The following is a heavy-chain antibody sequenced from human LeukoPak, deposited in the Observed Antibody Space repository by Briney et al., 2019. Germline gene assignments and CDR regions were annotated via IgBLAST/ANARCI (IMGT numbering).Heavy chain of an antibody. CDR1: GFTFGNYA. D-gene: IGHD3-22*01. CDR2: IRSKAYGGTT. CDR3: ISARLPIAVIHFEY. V-gene: IGHV3-49*04. J-gene: IGHJ4*02. Sequence: PGGSLRLSCAASGFTFGNYAMSWVRQAPGKGLEWVGFIRSKAYGGTTEYAASVKGRFTISKDDSKSIAYMDMNSLKTEDTAVCAKISARLPIAVIHFEYWGQGTLVTVSS.